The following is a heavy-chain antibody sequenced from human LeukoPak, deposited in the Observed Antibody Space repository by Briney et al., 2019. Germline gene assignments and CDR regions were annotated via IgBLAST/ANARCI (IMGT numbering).Heavy chain of an antibody. D-gene: IGHD6-13*01. CDR3: AKDSKITSADYYFDY. V-gene: IGHV3-30*04. J-gene: IGHJ4*02. CDR1: GFSFRSYA. CDR2: IANDGRDK. Sequence: GGSLRLSCAASGFSFRSYAMHWVRQAPGMGLEWVTVIANDGRDKKYADSVRGRFTISRDNSKNTVYLQMDSLRVEDMAVYYCAKDSKITSADYYFDYWGLGTLVTVSS.